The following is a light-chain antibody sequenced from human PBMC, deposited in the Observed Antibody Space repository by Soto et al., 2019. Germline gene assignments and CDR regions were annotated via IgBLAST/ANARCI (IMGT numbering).Light chain of an antibody. CDR3: QVGDSSSDGWV. CDR1: NIGSKS. CDR2: DDS. Sequence: SYELTQPPSVSVATGQTARITCGGNNIGSKSVHWYQQKPGQAHVLVVYDDSDRPSGIPERFSGSNSGNTATLTISRVEAGDEADYYCQVGDSSSDGWVFGGGTKLTVL. V-gene: IGLV3-21*02. J-gene: IGLJ3*02.